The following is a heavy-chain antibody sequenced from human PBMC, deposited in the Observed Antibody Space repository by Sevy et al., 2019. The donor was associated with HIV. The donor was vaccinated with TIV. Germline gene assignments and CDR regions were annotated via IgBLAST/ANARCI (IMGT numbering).Heavy chain of an antibody. CDR1: GLTLSSCG. Sequence: GGSLRLSCAASGLTLSSCGMHWARQAPGKGLEWVAVISYDGSNKYYAESVKGRFTISRDNSKNTLYLQMNSLRAEDTAVYSCAKDFTGFYGMDVWGQGTTVTVSS. CDR2: ISYDGSNK. CDR3: AKDFTGFYGMDV. J-gene: IGHJ6*02. D-gene: IGHD3-10*01. V-gene: IGHV3-30*18.